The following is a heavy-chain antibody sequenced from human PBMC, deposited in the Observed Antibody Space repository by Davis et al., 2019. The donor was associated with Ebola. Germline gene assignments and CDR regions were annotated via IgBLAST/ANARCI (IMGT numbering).Heavy chain of an antibody. Sequence: SVKVSCKASGGTFSSYAISWVRQAPGQGLEWMGRIIPILGIANYVQKFQGRVTITADESTSTAYMELSSLRSEDTAVYYCARRPYGYYGMDVWGQGTTVTVSS. D-gene: IGHD4-17*01. V-gene: IGHV1-69*04. CDR2: IIPILGIA. J-gene: IGHJ6*02. CDR1: GGTFSSYA. CDR3: ARRPYGYYGMDV.